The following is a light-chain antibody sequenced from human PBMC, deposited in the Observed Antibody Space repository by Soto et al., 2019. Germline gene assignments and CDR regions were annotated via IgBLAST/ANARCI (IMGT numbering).Light chain of an antibody. CDR3: QQYDNWPPYT. CDR2: GAS. Sequence: EIVMTQSPATLSVSPGERATLSCRASQSVSSNLAWYQQKSGQAPRLLFYGASTRATGIPARFSGSGSGTEFTLTISSLQSEDFAVYYCQQYDNWPPYTFGQGTKLQIK. CDR1: QSVSSN. V-gene: IGKV3-15*01. J-gene: IGKJ2*01.